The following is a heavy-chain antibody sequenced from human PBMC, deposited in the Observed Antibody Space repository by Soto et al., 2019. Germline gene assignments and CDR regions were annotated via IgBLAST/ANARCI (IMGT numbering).Heavy chain of an antibody. J-gene: IGHJ6*02. Sequence: ASVKVSCKASGYTFTSYGISWVRQAPGQGLEWMGWISAYNGNTNYARKLQGRVTMTTDTSTSTAYMELRSLRSDDTAVYYCARDLVDIVVVVAASYYYYGMDVWGQGTTVTVSS. CDR1: GYTFTSYG. CDR3: ARDLVDIVVVVAASYYYYGMDV. D-gene: IGHD2-15*01. CDR2: ISAYNGNT. V-gene: IGHV1-18*01.